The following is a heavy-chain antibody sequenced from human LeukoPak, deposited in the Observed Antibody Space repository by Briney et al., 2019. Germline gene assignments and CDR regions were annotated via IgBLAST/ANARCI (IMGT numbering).Heavy chain of an antibody. CDR2: ISSSGSTI. CDR3: ARGAMVKNDY. D-gene: IGHD5-18*01. J-gene: IGHJ4*02. V-gene: IGHV3-48*03. CDR1: GFTFSSYE. Sequence: GGSLRLSCAASGFTFSSYEMNWVRQAPGKGLEWVSYISSSGSTIYYADSVKGRFTISRDNAKNSLYLQMNSLRAEDTAVYYCARGAMVKNDYWGQGTLVTVSS.